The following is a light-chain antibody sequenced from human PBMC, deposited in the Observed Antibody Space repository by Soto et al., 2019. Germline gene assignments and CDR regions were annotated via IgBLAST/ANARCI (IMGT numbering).Light chain of an antibody. Sequence: QSALTQPASMSGSPGQSITISCTGTSGGVGFYDFVSWYQQHPGKVPRLIIYGVTKRPSGVSHRFSGSKSGNTASLTISGLQVEDEADYSCASYTGSSTYLFGGGTKVTVL. V-gene: IGLV2-14*03. CDR3: ASYTGSSTYL. J-gene: IGLJ3*02. CDR1: SGGVGFYDF. CDR2: GVT.